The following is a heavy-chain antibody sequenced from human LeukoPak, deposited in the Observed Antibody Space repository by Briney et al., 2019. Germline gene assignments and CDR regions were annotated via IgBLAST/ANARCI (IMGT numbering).Heavy chain of an antibody. J-gene: IGHJ4*02. D-gene: IGHD2-2*02. CDR1: GGSISSYY. CDR2: IYYSGST. CDR3: ARLYCSSNSCYIGGDGDY. V-gene: IGHV4-59*01. Sequence: PSETLSLTCTVSGGSISSYYWSWIRQPPGKGLEGVGYIYYSGSTNYNTSLKSRGTISVDTSKNQFSLKLSSVTAADTAVYYCARLYCSSNSCYIGGDGDYWGQGTLVTVSS.